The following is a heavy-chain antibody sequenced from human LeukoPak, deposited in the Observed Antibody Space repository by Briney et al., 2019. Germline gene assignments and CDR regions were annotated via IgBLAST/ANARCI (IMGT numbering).Heavy chain of an antibody. CDR3: ARGRRNSISLIRGARAYSWFDP. V-gene: IGHV4-59*08. Sequence: PSETLSLTCAVSGASITSYYWTWIRQPPGKGLEWIGYIYHTGNIKYNPSLKSRVTISVDTSKNQFSLKLNSVTAADTAVYYCARGRRNSISLIRGARAYSWFDPWGQGTLVTVSS. D-gene: IGHD3-10*01. J-gene: IGHJ5*02. CDR2: IYHTGNI. CDR1: GASITSYY.